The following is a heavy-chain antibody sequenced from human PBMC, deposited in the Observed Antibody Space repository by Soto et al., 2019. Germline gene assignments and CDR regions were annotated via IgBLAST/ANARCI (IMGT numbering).Heavy chain of an antibody. CDR1: GFTFSNYA. V-gene: IGHV3-23*01. Sequence: VGSLRLSCTASGFTFSNYAFTWVRQAPGKGPEWVSTVSVSGHDTYYADSVKGRFTISRDNSRDTLYLEMNSLRAEDTAVYYCAKFQVEGYHNYYGMDVWGQGTTVTVSS. J-gene: IGHJ6*02. CDR3: AKFQVEGYHNYYGMDV. CDR2: VSVSGHDT.